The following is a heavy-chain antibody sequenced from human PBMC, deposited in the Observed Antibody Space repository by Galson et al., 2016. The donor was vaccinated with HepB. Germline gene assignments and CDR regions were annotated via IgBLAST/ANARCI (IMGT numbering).Heavy chain of an antibody. D-gene: IGHD1-14*01. V-gene: IGHV5-51*01. Sequence: QSGAEVKKPGDSLKISCKGSGNTFSSYWIAWVRQMPGKGLEWMGVIFPGDSDTRYSPSFQGQVTISADKSISTAYLQCSSLKGSDTAMYYCASRNHYGKWYFGLWGRGTLVTVSS. CDR1: GNTFSSYW. CDR2: IFPGDSDT. J-gene: IGHJ2*01. CDR3: ASRNHYGKWYFGL.